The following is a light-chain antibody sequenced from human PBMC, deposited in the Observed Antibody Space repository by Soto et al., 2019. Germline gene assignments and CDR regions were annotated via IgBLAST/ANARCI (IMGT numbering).Light chain of an antibody. V-gene: IGKV3-20*01. CDR2: GAS. CDR1: QSVSSSS. CDR3: QLYGASPKYT. Sequence: TQSPGTLSLSPGQRATLSCRASQSVSSSSLAWYQQRPGQAPRLLIYGASRRATGIPDRFSGSGSGTDFTLTISRLEPEDFAVYYCQLYGASPKYTFGQGTKLEIK. J-gene: IGKJ2*01.